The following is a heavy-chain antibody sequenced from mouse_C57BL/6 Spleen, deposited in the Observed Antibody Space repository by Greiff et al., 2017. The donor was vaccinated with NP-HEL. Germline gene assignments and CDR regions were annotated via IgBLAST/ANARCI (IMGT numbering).Heavy chain of an antibody. CDR1: GYAFSSSW. CDR3: ARNPFGDYGAPFDY. CDR2: IYPGDGDT. V-gene: IGHV1-82*01. D-gene: IGHD2-4*01. J-gene: IGHJ2*01. Sequence: VQLQQSGPELVKPGASVKISCKASGYAFSSSWMNWVKQRPGKGLEWIGRIYPGDGDTNYNGKFKGKATLTADKSSSTAYMQLSSLTSEDSAVYFWARNPFGDYGAPFDYWGQGTTLTVAS.